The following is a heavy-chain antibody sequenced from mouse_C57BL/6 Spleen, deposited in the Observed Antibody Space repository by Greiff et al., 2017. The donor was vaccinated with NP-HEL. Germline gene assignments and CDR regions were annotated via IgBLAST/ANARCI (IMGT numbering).Heavy chain of an antibody. D-gene: IGHD2-12*01. CDR1: GYAFSSYW. Sequence: VQLQQSGAELVKPGASVKISCKASGYAFSSYWMNWVKQRPGKGLEWIGQIYPGDGDTNYNGKFKGKATLTADKSSSTAYMQLSSLTSEDSAVYFCARSEPYTTYAMDYWGQGTSVTVSS. J-gene: IGHJ4*01. CDR2: IYPGDGDT. CDR3: ARSEPYTTYAMDY. V-gene: IGHV1-80*01.